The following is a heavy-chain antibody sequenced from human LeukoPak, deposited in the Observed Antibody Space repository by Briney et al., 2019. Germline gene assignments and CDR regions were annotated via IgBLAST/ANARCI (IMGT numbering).Heavy chain of an antibody. J-gene: IGHJ4*02. V-gene: IGHV3-66*01. Sequence: PGGSLRLSCAASGFTVSSNYMSWVRQAPGKGLEWVSVIYSGGSTYYADSVKGRFTISRDNSKNTLYLQMNSLRAEDTAVYYCARVHLGAWDYYDSSGSLDYWGQGTLVTVSS. CDR2: IYSGGST. CDR3: ARVHLGAWDYYDSSGSLDY. CDR1: GFTVSSNY. D-gene: IGHD3-22*01.